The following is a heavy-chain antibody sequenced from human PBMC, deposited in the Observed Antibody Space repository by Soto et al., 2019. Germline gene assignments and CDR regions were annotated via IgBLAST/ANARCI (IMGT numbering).Heavy chain of an antibody. Sequence: QVHLVQSGAEVKKPGASVKVSCKGSGYAFTTYGITWVRQAPGQGLEWMGWISAHNGNTNYAQKLQGRVTVTRDTSTSTAYMELXXXXXXXXXVYYCARGRYGDYWGQGALVTVSS. CDR2: ISAHNGNT. J-gene: IGHJ4*02. CDR3: ARGRYGDY. CDR1: GYAFTTYG. D-gene: IGHD1-1*01. V-gene: IGHV1-18*01.